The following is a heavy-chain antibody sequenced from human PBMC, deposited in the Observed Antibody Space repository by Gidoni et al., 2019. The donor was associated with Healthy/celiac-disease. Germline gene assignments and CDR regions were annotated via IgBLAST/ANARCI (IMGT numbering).Heavy chain of an antibody. CDR1: GFTFSSYW. J-gene: IGHJ2*01. CDR3: ARLRGYSYGFRYFDL. V-gene: IGHV3-7*01. D-gene: IGHD5-18*01. CDR2: IKQDGSEK. Sequence: EVQLVESGGGLVQPGGSLRLSCAASGFTFSSYWMSWVRQAQGKGLEWVANIKQDGSEKYYVDSVKGRFTISRDNAKNSLYLQMNSLRAEDTAVYYCARLRGYSYGFRYFDLWGRGTLVTVSS.